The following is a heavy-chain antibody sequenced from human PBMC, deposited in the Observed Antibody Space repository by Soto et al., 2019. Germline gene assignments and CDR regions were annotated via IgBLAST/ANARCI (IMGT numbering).Heavy chain of an antibody. CDR3: PAGWEPLYDYYYGMDV. Sequence: EVQLVESGGGLVKPGGSLRLSCAASGFTFSNAWMNWVRQAPGKGLEWVGRIKSKTDGGTTDYAAPVKGRFTISRDDSKNTLYLQMNSLKTDDTAVYYCPAGWEPLYDYYYGMDVWGQGTPVIVSS. V-gene: IGHV3-15*07. D-gene: IGHD1-26*01. CDR1: GFTFSNAW. J-gene: IGHJ6*02. CDR2: IKSKTDGGTT.